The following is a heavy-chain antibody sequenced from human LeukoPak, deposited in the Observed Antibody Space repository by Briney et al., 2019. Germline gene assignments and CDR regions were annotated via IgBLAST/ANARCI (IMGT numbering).Heavy chain of an antibody. D-gene: IGHD6-6*01. V-gene: IGHV4-34*01. CDR3: ATEPSIAARPNYMDV. J-gene: IGHJ6*03. Sequence: PSETLSLTCAVYGGSFSGYYWSWIRQPPGKGLEWIGEINHGGSTNYNPSLKSRVTISVDTSKNQFSLKLSSVTAADTAVYYCATEPSIAARPNYMDVWGKGTTVTVSS. CDR2: INHGGST. CDR1: GGSFSGYY.